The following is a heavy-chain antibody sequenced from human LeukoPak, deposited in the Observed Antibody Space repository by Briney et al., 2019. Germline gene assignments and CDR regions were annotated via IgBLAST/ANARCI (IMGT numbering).Heavy chain of an antibody. D-gene: IGHD3/OR15-3a*01. CDR1: GYSFSTYW. J-gene: IGHJ4*02. CDR3: ARHSRVGSTWTHFDY. V-gene: IGHV5-51*01. Sequence: GESLKISCKGSGYSFSTYWIGWVRQMPGKGLEWMGIIYPGDSDTRSSPSFQGQVTISADESISTAYLQWSSLKASDTAMYYCARHSRVGSTWTHFDYWGRGTLVTVSS. CDR2: IYPGDSDT.